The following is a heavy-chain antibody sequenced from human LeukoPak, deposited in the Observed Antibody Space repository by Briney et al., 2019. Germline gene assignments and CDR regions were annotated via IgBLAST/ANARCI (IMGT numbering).Heavy chain of an antibody. D-gene: IGHD5-24*01. CDR1: GGSMRKYY. Sequence: SETLSLTCTVSGGSMRKYYWNWIRQSPGKGLEWIGYIYYSGSTSYNPSLKSRVTISVDSSKNQFTLNLGSVTAADTAVYHCARLRGGYNVFDSWGQGPLVTVSS. V-gene: IGHV4-59*01. CDR2: IYYSGST. CDR3: ARLRGGYNVFDS. J-gene: IGHJ4*02.